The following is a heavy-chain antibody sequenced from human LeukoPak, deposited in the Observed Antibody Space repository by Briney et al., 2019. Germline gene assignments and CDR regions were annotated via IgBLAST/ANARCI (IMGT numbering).Heavy chain of an antibody. CDR1: GGSVSSFY. V-gene: IGHV4-59*02. Sequence: ASETLSLTCTVSGGSVSSFYWSWIRQTPGKRLEYIGYIFYSGTTDSNPSLKRRVSMSIDTSKNQVSLKLRSVTAADTAMYYCAGEVAVLNTGPDLWGQGTLVTVDS. CDR3: AGEVAVLNTGPDL. J-gene: IGHJ5*02. D-gene: IGHD2-2*01. CDR2: IFYSGTT.